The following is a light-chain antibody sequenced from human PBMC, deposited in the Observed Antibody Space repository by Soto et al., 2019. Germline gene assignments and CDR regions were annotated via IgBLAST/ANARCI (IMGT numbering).Light chain of an antibody. CDR2: GAS. CDR1: QRISRN. V-gene: IGKV3-20*01. J-gene: IGKJ1*01. CDR3: QQYVCSPWT. Sequence: IMWTHPPATRSASPGESATLSCSHSQRISRNSAWYQQKPGQAPRLLIYGASSRATGIPDRFSGSGSGTDFTLTISRLEPEDFAVYYCQQYVCSPWTFGQGTKVDIK.